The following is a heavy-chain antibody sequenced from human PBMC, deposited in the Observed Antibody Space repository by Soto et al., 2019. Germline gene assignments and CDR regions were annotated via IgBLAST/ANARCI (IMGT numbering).Heavy chain of an antibody. Sequence: GASLKISCKVSGYNFDTSWVGWVRQMPGKGLEWMGIIFPADSDTRYSPSFQGQVTLSVDKSISTAFLQWSSLRASDTAIYYCARYYVVIYEINWFDPWGQGTQVTVSS. CDR1: GYNFDTSW. J-gene: IGHJ5*02. D-gene: IGHD3-16*01. CDR2: IFPADSDT. V-gene: IGHV5-51*01. CDR3: ARYYVVIYEINWFDP.